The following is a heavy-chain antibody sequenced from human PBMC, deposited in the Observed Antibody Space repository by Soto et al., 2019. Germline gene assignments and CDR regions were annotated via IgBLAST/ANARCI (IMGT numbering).Heavy chain of an antibody. CDR2: ISSNGGST. CDR1: GFTFSSYA. J-gene: IGHJ4*02. V-gene: IGHV3-64D*08. D-gene: IGHD2-15*01. Sequence: GGSLRLSCSASGFTFSSYAMHWVRQAPGKGLEYVSAISSNGGSTYYADSVKGRFTISRDNSKNTLYLQMSSLRAEDTAVYYCGKDLPYSPFDYWGQGTLVTVSS. CDR3: GKDLPYSPFDY.